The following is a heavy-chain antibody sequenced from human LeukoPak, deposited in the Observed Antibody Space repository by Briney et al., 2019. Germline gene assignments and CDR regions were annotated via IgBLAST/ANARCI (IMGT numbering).Heavy chain of an antibody. V-gene: IGHV3-30*02. CDR1: GFTFSTYG. D-gene: IGHD2-8*01. J-gene: IGHJ6*03. CDR2: IQYDRSNQ. Sequence: PGGSLRLSCAASGFTFSTYGMHWVRQAPGKGLEWVPYIQYDRSNQQYAGSVKGRFSISRDNSKNTLYLQMNSLRAEDTAVYYCAKDRCSNGIGCLYYYMDVWGKGTTVTISS. CDR3: AKDRCSNGIGCLYYYMDV.